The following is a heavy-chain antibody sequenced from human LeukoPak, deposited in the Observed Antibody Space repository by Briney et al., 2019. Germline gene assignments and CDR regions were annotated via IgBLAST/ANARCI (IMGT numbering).Heavy chain of an antibody. CDR3: ARTWGKLPAAKYYSDY. CDR2: INPSGGTT. CDR1: GYTFTSYY. V-gene: IGHV1-46*01. Sequence: ASVKVSCKASGYTFTSYYMHWVRQAPGQGLEWMGLINPSGGTTGYAQKFQGRVTMTRDTSTSIVYMELSSLRSEDTAVYYCARTWGKLPAAKYYSDYWGQGTLVTVSS. D-gene: IGHD2-2*01. J-gene: IGHJ4*02.